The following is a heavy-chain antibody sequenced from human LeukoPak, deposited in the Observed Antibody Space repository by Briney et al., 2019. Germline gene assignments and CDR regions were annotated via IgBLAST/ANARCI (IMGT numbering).Heavy chain of an antibody. CDR3: ARGPGGSYPRGYFDY. J-gene: IGHJ4*02. Sequence: KPSETLSLTCTVSGGSISSYYWSWIRQPPGKGLEWIGYIYYSGSTNYNPSLKSRVTISVGTSKNQFSLKLSSVTAADTAVYYCARGPGGSYPRGYFDYWGQGTLVTVSS. D-gene: IGHD1-26*01. CDR1: GGSISSYY. V-gene: IGHV4-59*01. CDR2: IYYSGST.